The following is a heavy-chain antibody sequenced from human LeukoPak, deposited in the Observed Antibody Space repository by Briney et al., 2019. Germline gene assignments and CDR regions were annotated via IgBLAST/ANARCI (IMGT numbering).Heavy chain of an antibody. J-gene: IGHJ5*02. V-gene: IGHV4-61*02. D-gene: IGHD2-8*01. Sequence: SETLSLTCTVSGGSISSGSYYWSWIRQPAGKGLEWIGRIYTSGSTNYNPSLKSRVTISVDTSKNQFSLKLSSVTAADTAVYYCARDGRGQWWFDPWGQGTLVTVSS. CDR1: GGSISSGSYY. CDR2: IYTSGST. CDR3: ARDGRGQWWFDP.